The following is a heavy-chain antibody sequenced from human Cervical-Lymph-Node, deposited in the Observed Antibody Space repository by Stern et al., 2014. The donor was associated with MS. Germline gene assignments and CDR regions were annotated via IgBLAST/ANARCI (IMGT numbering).Heavy chain of an antibody. J-gene: IGHJ4*02. CDR1: GFTFSGYG. D-gene: IGHD1-26*01. V-gene: IGHV3-33*01. CDR3: ARDLARELLTPGY. Sequence: VQLVESGGGVVQPGTSLRLSCEASGFTFSGYGMHWVRQAPGKGLEWVAVIWSDEYYADSMKGRFTSSRDNSKDTLYLQMDSLRAEDTALYYCARDLARELLTPGYWGQGTLVTVSS. CDR2: IWSDE.